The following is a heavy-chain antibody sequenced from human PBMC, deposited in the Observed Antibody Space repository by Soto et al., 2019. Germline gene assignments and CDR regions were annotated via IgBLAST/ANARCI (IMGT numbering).Heavy chain of an antibody. J-gene: IGHJ4*02. Sequence: GALRISCAASVFSCVNSAMNWVRQAPGKGLEWVSGLSGSGTSTYYADSVKGRFTISRDNSRDTLFLQMNSLTADDTAVYYCAKATTNGGWFNPFDSWGQGALVTVSS. CDR1: VFSCVNSA. D-gene: IGHD6-19*01. V-gene: IGHV3-23*01. CDR2: LSGSGTST. CDR3: AKATTNGGWFNPFDS.